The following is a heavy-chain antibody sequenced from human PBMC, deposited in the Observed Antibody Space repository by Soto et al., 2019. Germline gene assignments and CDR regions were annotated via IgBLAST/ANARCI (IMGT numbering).Heavy chain of an antibody. CDR3: ARDLGDIVGVPAAIYYYYGMDV. D-gene: IGHD2-2*01. CDR2: ISYDGSNK. V-gene: IGHV3-30-3*01. CDR1: GFTFSSYA. J-gene: IGHJ6*02. Sequence: GSLRLSCAASGFTFSSYAMHWVRQAPGKGLEWVAGISYDGSNKYYADSVKGRFTISRDNSKNTLYLQMNSLRAEDTAVYYCARDLGDIVGVPAAIYYYYGMDVWGQGTTVTVAS.